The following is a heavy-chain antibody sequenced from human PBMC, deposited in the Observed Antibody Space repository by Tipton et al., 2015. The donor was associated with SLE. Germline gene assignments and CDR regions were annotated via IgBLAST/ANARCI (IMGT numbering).Heavy chain of an antibody. CDR3: ARDLGWEDDY. CDR1: GFTLMTTG. CDR2: ISPSGGT. Sequence: GSLRLSCTASGFTLMTTGMSWVRQTPGKGLAWVSTISPSGGTYYADSVKGRFTISRDDSWKTLYLQMDSLRADDTAIYYCARDLGWEDDYWGQGTLVTVSS. J-gene: IGHJ4*02. V-gene: IGHV3-23*01. D-gene: IGHD1-26*01.